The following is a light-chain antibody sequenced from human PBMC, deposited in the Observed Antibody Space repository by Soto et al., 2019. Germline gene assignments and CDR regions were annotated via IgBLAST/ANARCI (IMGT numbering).Light chain of an antibody. CDR1: QSVGSD. Sequence: EIVMTQSPATLSVSPGERATLSCRASQSVGSDLAWYQQKPCQAPRLVVYDIFTRATGLPTRISGSGSGTEFTPTTSSLHSEDFATYYYQQYNSYAWTFGQGNKVEIK. CDR2: DIF. V-gene: IGKV3D-15*01. J-gene: IGKJ1*01. CDR3: QQYNSYAWT.